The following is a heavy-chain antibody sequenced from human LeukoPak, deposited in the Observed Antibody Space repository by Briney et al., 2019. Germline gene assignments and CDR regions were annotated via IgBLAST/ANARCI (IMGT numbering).Heavy chain of an antibody. CDR1: GGSFSGYY. V-gene: IGHV4-34*01. CDR3: AREGPYGSGNYYHYYYYYMDV. J-gene: IGHJ6*03. CDR2: INHSGST. D-gene: IGHD3-10*01. Sequence: ETLSLTCAVSGGSFSGYYWSWIRQPPGKGLEWIGEINHSGSTNYNPSLKSRVTISVDTSKNQFSLKLSSVTAADTAVYYCAREGPYGSGNYYHYYYYYMDVWGKGTTVTVSS.